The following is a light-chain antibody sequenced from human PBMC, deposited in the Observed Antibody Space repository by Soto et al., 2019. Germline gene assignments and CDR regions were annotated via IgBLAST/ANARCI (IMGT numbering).Light chain of an antibody. V-gene: IGKV3-15*01. CDR1: QSVSSN. CDR2: GAS. CDR3: QQYNNWPRT. J-gene: IGKJ1*01. Sequence: EIVITQSPATLSVSPGERATLSCRASQSVSSNLAWHQQKPGQAPRLLIYGASIRATGIPARFSGSGSGTEFTLTISSLQSEDFAIYYCQQYNNWPRTFGQGTKVDIK.